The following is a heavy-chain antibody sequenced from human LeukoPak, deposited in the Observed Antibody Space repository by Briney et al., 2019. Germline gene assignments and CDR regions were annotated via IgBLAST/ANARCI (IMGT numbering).Heavy chain of an antibody. CDR2: ISGSSAYI. V-gene: IGHV3-21*01. J-gene: IGHJ6*02. Sequence: GGSLRLSCAASGFTFSSYSMNWVRQAPGKGLEWVSSISGSSAYIYYADSVKGRFTISRDNAKNSLYLQMNSLRAEDTAIYYCARDPEGYYYGSGKPYYYGMDVWGQGTTVSVSS. CDR1: GFTFSSYS. D-gene: IGHD3-10*01. CDR3: ARDPEGYYYGSGKPYYYGMDV.